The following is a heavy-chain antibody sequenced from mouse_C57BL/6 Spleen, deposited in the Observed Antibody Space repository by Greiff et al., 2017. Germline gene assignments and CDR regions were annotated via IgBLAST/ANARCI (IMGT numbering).Heavy chain of an antibody. CDR3: ARHYYYGSSLYAMDY. J-gene: IGHJ4*01. V-gene: IGHV5-9*01. Sequence: EVKLQESGGGLVKPGGSLKLSCAASGFTFSSYTMSWVRQTPEKRLEWVATISGGGGNTYYPDSVKGRFTISRDNAKNTLYLQMSSLRSEDTALYYCARHYYYGSSLYAMDYWGQGTSVTVSS. CDR2: ISGGGGNT. D-gene: IGHD1-1*01. CDR1: GFTFSSYT.